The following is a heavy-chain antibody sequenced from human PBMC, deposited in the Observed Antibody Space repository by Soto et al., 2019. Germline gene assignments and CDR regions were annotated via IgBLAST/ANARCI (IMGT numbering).Heavy chain of an antibody. Sequence: PGGSLRLSCAASGVTVSRNYMSWVRQAPGEGLEWVSVIYSASSTYYADSVKGRFTISRDNSKNTLYLQMNSLRAEDTAVYYCARDTDYYGMAVPGQGTTVLVSS. CDR2: IYSASST. CDR3: ARDTDYYGMAV. D-gene: IGHD4-17*01. J-gene: IGHJ6*02. CDR1: GVTVSRNY. V-gene: IGHV3-53*01.